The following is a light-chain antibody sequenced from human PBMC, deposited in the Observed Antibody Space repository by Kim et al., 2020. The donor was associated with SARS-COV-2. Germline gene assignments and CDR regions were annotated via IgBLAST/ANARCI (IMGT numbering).Light chain of an antibody. CDR3: QTWGTGIWV. CDR1: SGHSNYA. Sequence: SVKLTCTLSSGHSNYAIAWHQQQPEKGPRYLMKVNSDGSHSKGDGIPDRFSGSSSGAERYLSISSLQSEDEADYYCQTWGTGIWVFGGGTQLTVL. CDR2: VNSDGSH. V-gene: IGLV4-69*01. J-gene: IGLJ3*02.